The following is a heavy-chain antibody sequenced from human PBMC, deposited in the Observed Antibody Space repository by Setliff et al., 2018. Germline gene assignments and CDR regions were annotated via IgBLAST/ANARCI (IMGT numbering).Heavy chain of an antibody. CDR2: MYYGGGGST. D-gene: IGHD3-9*01. CDR3: ARAPRYFDPTGSYFDY. Sequence: SETLSLTCTVSGASVSGNSYYWGWIRQPPGKGLEWIGSMYYGGGGSTYYNASLKSRVTISVDTSKNQFSLKLNSVTAAATAVYYCARAPRYFDPTGSYFDYWGQGTLVTVSS. CDR1: GASVSGNSYY. V-gene: IGHV4-39*07. J-gene: IGHJ4*02.